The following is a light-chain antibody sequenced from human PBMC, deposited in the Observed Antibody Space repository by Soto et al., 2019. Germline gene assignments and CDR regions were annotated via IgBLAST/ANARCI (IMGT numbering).Light chain of an antibody. J-gene: IGKJ4*01. Sequence: EVVMTQSPATLSVAPGERATLSCRASQSLGTNLAWYQQKPGQTPRLLIYAASTRGTGVPARFSGSGSWTDFTLTITSLQSEDFAVYYCQQYNHWPLTFGGGTKVEL. CDR3: QQYNHWPLT. V-gene: IGKV3D-15*01. CDR1: QSLGTN. CDR2: AAS.